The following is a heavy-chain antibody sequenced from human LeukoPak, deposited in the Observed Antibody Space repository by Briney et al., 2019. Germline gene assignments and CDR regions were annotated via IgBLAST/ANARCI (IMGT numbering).Heavy chain of an antibody. Sequence: ASVKVSCKASGYTFTGYYMHWVRQAPGQGLEWMGWINPNSGGTNYAQKFQGRVTMTRDTSISTAYMELSRLGSDDTAVYYCARALRPNYSSSWSEPGYWGQGTLVTVSS. J-gene: IGHJ4*02. CDR1: GYTFTGYY. V-gene: IGHV1-2*02. D-gene: IGHD6-13*01. CDR3: ARALRPNYSSSWSEPGY. CDR2: INPNSGGT.